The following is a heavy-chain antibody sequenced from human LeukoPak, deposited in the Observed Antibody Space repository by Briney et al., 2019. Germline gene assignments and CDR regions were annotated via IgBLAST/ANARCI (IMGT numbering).Heavy chain of an antibody. CDR1: GYTFTDYY. V-gene: IGHV1-18*04. D-gene: IGHD6-25*01. CDR2: ISAYNGNT. J-gene: IGHJ4*02. CDR3: ARFNARTAVDY. Sequence: ASVKVSCKASGYTFTDYYIHWVRQAPGQGLEWMGWISAYNGNTNYAQKLQGRVTMTTDTSTSTAYMELRSLRSDDTAVYYCARFNARTAVDYWGQGTLVTVSS.